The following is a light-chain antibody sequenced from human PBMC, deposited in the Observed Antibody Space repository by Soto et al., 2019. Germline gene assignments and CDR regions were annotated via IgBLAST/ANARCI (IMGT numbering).Light chain of an antibody. V-gene: IGKV1-5*01. CDR1: QSVSGW. CDR2: DAS. J-gene: IGKJ1*01. CDR3: QQYNSYSPT. Sequence: DIQMTQSPSTLSASVGDTVTVTCRASQSVSGWLAWYQQKPGEAPKLLIYDASALPSGVPSRFSGSGSGTEFTLTISSLQPDDSATYYCQQYNSYSPTFGQGTKVDI.